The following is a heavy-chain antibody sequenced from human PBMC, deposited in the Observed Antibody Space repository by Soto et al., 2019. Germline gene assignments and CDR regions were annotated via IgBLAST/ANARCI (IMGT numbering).Heavy chain of an antibody. CDR2: IYDSGFS. J-gene: IGHJ4*02. CDR3: AGVLPAAIFDY. Sequence: SETLSLTCSVSGGSISSSSYYWVWIRQPPGKGLEWIGSIYDSGFSFYNPSLRSRVTMSVDTSKNQFSLNLSSVTAADTAVYYCAGVLPAAIFDYWGQGILVTVSS. CDR1: GGSISSSSYY. V-gene: IGHV4-39*02. D-gene: IGHD2-2*02.